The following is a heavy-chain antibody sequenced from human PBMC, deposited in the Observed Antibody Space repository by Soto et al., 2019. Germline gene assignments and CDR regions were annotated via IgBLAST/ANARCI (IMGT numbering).Heavy chain of an antibody. CDR2: MRDTGRT. CDR3: ARDDYGLDV. Sequence: GGSLRLSCAASGFTVSSNYMSWVRQAPGKGLEWVAVMRDTGRTNYADFVEGRFTISRDDSKNMVFLQMNSLRAGDTAVYYCARDDYGLDVWGQGTTVTVSS. V-gene: IGHV3-53*01. CDR1: GFTVSSNY. J-gene: IGHJ6*02.